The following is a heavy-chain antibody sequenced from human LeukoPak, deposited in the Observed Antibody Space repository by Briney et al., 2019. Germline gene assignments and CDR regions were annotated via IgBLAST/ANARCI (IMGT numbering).Heavy chain of an antibody. J-gene: IGHJ5*02. CDR3: ARGYSSGWYFNWFDP. CDR1: GGTFTSYG. D-gene: IGHD6-19*01. CDR2: ISAYNGNT. V-gene: IGHV1-18*01. Sequence: ASVKVSCKASGGTFTSYGISWVRQAPGQGLEWMGWISAYNGNTNYAQKLQGRVTMTTDTSTSTAYMELRSLRSDDTAVYYCARGYSSGWYFNWFDPWGQGTLVTVSS.